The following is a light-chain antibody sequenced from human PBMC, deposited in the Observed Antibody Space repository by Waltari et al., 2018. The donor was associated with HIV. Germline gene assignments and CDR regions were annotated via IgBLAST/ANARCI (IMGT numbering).Light chain of an antibody. Sequence: SYELTQPPSVSVSPGQTARISCSGDALPKKFAYWYQQKSGQAPVLVIYEDTKRPSGIPERFPASSSGTMATLTVSGAQVEDEADYYCYSTDTSGNHWVFGGGTRLTVL. J-gene: IGLJ3*02. V-gene: IGLV3-10*01. CDR2: EDT. CDR3: YSTDTSGNHWV. CDR1: ALPKKF.